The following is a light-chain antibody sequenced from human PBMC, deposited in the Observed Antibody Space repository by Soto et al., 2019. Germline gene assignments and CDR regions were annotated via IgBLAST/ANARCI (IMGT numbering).Light chain of an antibody. V-gene: IGKV1-5*01. CDR2: AAS. CDR3: QQYNKWPPIT. Sequence: DIQMTQSPSTLSGSVGDRVTITCRASQSISSWLAWYQQKPGKAPKLLIYAASSLQSGVPSRFSGSGSGTEFTLTISSLQSEDFAVYYCQQYNKWPPITFGQGTRLEIK. CDR1: QSISSW. J-gene: IGKJ5*01.